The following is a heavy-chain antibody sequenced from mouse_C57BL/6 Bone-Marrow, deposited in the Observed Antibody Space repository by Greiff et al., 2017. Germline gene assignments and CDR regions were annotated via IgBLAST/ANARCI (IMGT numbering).Heavy chain of an antibody. J-gene: IGHJ3*01. CDR2: INPSSGYT. CDR1: GYTFTSYT. V-gene: IGHV1-4*01. D-gene: IGHD2-2*01. CDR3: ARVYYGYDGFAY. Sequence: QVQLQQSGAELARPGASVKMSCKASGYTFTSYTMHWVKQRPGQGLEWIGYINPSSGYTKYNQKFKDKATLTADKSSSTAYMQLGSLTSEDSAVYYCARVYYGYDGFAYWGQGTLVTVSA.